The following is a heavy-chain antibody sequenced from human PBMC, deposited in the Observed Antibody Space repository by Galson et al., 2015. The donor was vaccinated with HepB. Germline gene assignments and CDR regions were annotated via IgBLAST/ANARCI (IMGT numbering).Heavy chain of an antibody. CDR3: ARDDGDPNWYFDL. CDR1: GGSISRGGYS. Sequence: QVQLQESGPGLVKPSETLSLTCAVSGGSISRGGYSWSWIRQPPGKGLEWIGYIYHSGSTYYNPSLKSRVTISVDRSKNQFSLKLSSVTAADTAVYYCARDDGDPNWYFDLWGRGTLVTVSS. J-gene: IGHJ2*01. D-gene: IGHD7-27*01. V-gene: IGHV4-30-2*01. CDR2: IYHSGST.